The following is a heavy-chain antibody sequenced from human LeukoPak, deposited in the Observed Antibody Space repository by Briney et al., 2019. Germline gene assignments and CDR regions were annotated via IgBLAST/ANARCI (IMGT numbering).Heavy chain of an antibody. J-gene: IGHJ4*02. Sequence: SETLSLTCTVSGGSISSSSYYWGWIRQPPGKGREWIGSIYYIGTTYSNPSLKSRVTISVDTSKNQFSLKLSSVTAADTAVYYCARHTIRGYDVSTFDYWGQGTLVTVSS. CDR2: IYYIGTT. V-gene: IGHV4-39*01. CDR3: ARHTIRGYDVSTFDY. D-gene: IGHD5-12*01. CDR1: GGSISSSSYY.